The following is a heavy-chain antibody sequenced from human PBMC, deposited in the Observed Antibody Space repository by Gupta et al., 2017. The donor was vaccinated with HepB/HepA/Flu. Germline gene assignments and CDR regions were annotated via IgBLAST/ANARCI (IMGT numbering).Heavy chain of an antibody. D-gene: IGHD3-16*01. CDR2: ISYDGNNE. V-gene: IGHV3-30*18. J-gene: IGHJ6*03. CDR1: GFSFSSFG. CDR3: AKDMSAYYYYMDV. Sequence: QLQLVESGGGVVQPGRSLRLSCAASGFSFSSFGMHWVRQAPGKGLEWVAVISYDGNNEYYADSVKGRFTISRDNSRNTLFLQMNSLRAGDTAVYYCAKDMSAYYYYMDVWGEGTTVTVS.